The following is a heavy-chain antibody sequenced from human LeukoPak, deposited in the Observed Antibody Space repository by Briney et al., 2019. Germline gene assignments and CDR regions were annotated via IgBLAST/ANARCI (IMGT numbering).Heavy chain of an antibody. D-gene: IGHD1-26*01. Sequence: ASVKVSCKTSGYTFIGHYIHWVRQAPGQGLEWMGWISAYNGNTNYAQKVQGRVTMTTDTSTSTAYMELRSLRSDDTAVYYCARDSGTYGYWGQGTLVTVSS. J-gene: IGHJ4*02. CDR2: ISAYNGNT. V-gene: IGHV1-18*04. CDR1: GYTFIGHY. CDR3: ARDSGTYGY.